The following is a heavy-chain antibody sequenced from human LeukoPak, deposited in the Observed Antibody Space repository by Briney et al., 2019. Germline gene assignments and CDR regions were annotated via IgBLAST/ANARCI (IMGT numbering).Heavy chain of an antibody. Sequence: QPGGSLRLSCAASGFTFSSYAMSWVRQAPGKGLEWVSAISGSGGSTYYADSVKGRFTISRDNSKNTLYLQMNSLRAEDTAVYYCATVLGPAAIFASGYWGQGTLVTVSS. V-gene: IGHV3-23*01. D-gene: IGHD2-2*01. CDR1: GFTFSSYA. CDR2: ISGSGGST. J-gene: IGHJ4*02. CDR3: ATVLGPAAIFASGY.